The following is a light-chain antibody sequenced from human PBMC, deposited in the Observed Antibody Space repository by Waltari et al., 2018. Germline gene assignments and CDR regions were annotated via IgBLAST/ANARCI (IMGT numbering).Light chain of an antibody. CDR3: LQYNDWPPWT. CDR2: GAY. CDR1: QSVFSN. Sequence: DIVMTQSPATLSVSPGERATLSCRASQSVFSNLAWYQQKPGQAPRLLIVGAYTRPTDIPGRCSGSGSGTEFTLTMCSLQSEDAAVYYCLQYNDWPPWTFGQGTTVEIK. V-gene: IGKV3-15*01. J-gene: IGKJ1*01.